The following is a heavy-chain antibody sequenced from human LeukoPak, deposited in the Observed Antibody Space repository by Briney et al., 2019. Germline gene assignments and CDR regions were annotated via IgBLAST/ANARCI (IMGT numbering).Heavy chain of an antibody. CDR1: GGSISSGSYY. CDR2: IYTSGST. D-gene: IGHD1-1*01. V-gene: IGHV4-61*02. J-gene: IGHJ4*02. Sequence: PSETLSLTCTVSGGSISSGSYYWSWIRQPAGKGLEWIGRIYTSGSTNYNPSLKSRVTISVDTSKNQFSLKLSSVTAADTAVYYCARASAGENWNPRGFDYWGQGTLVTVSS. CDR3: ARASAGENWNPRGFDY.